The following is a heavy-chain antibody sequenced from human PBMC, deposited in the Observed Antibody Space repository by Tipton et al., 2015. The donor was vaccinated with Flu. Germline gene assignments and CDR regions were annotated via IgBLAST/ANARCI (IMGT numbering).Heavy chain of an antibody. CDR3: ARERDVLLWFGELGYFDY. CDR1: GGSISSGSYY. D-gene: IGHD3-10*01. J-gene: IGHJ4*02. Sequence: TLSLTCTVSGGSISSGSYYWSWIRQPAGRGLEWIGRIYTSGSTNYNPSLKSRVTISVDTSKNQFSLKLSSVTAADTAEYYCARERDVLLWFGELGYFDYWGQGTLVTVSS. V-gene: IGHV4-61*02. CDR2: IYTSGST.